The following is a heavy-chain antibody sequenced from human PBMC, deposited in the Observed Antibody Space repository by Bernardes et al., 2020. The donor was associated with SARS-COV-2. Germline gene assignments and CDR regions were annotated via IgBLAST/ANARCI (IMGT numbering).Heavy chain of an antibody. Sequence: GGSLRLSFAASGFTVSSNYMSWVRQAPGKGLEWVSVIYSGGSTYYADSVKGRFTISRDNSKNTLYLQMNSLRAEDTAVYYCARDRWEGAFDIWGQGTMVTVSS. CDR1: GFTVSSNY. D-gene: IGHD1-26*01. CDR3: ARDRWEGAFDI. J-gene: IGHJ3*02. V-gene: IGHV3-53*01. CDR2: IYSGGST.